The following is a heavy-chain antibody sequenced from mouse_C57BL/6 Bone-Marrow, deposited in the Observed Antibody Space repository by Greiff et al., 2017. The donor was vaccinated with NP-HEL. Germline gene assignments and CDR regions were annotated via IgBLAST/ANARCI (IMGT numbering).Heavy chain of an antibody. D-gene: IGHD2-2*01. CDR3: ARGATMVTTRENYYAMDY. V-gene: IGHV14-3*01. Sequence: EVQLQQSVAELVRPGASVKLSCTASGFNIKNTYMHWVKQRPEQGLEWIGRIDPANGTTKYAPKFQGKATITADTSSNTAYLQLSSLTSEDTASYYSARGATMVTTRENYYAMDYWGQGTSATVSS. J-gene: IGHJ4*01. CDR1: GFNIKNTY. CDR2: IDPANGTT.